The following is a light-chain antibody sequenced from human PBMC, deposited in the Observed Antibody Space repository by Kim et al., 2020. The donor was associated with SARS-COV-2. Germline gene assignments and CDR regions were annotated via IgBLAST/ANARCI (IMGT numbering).Light chain of an antibody. V-gene: IGLV3-19*01. CDR1: TLRSSF. Sequence: VRITSKGDTLRSSFASGYQQRQGQAPILVMYDKSNRPSGIPGRFSATSSGNTASLIITGAQAEDEAEYYCNSRDSSGDHWVFGGGTQLTVL. J-gene: IGLJ2*01. CDR2: DKS. CDR3: NSRDSSGDHWV.